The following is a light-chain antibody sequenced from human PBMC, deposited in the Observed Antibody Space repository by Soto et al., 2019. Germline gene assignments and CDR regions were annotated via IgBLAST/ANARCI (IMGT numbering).Light chain of an antibody. CDR1: QSISNH. Sequence: IQMTQSLSSRSASVGARVIITCRASQSISNHLNWYQQKPGKAPKLLIFAASSLQSGVPSRFSGSRSGPDFTLTISSLQPEDFATYYCQQSYSSPPTFGQGTKV. CDR3: QQSYSSPPT. V-gene: IGKV1-39*01. CDR2: AAS. J-gene: IGKJ1*01.